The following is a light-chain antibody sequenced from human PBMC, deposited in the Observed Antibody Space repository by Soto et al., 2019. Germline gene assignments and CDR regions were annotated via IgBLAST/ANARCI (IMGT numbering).Light chain of an antibody. CDR3: QQYGSSPRT. CDR1: QSVSSNY. J-gene: IGKJ1*01. Sequence: EIVLTQSPGTLSLSPGERATLSCRASQSVSSNYLAWYLQKPGQAPILLIYGASTRATGIPGRFSGSGSGTDFTLTISRLEPEDFAVYYCQQYGSSPRTFGQGTKVDFK. V-gene: IGKV3-20*01. CDR2: GAS.